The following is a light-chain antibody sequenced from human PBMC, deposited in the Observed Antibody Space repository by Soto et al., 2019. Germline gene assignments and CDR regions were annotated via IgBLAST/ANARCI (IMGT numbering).Light chain of an antibody. CDR3: QSYDSSLSDYVV. J-gene: IGLJ2*01. CDR2: GNS. Sequence: QSVLTQPPSVSGAPGQRVTISCTGSSSNIGAGYDVHWYQQLPGTAPKLLIYGNSNRPSGVPDRFSGSKSGTSASLAITGLQAEDEADYYGQSYDSSLSDYVVFGGGTQLTVL. CDR1: SSNIGAGYD. V-gene: IGLV1-40*01.